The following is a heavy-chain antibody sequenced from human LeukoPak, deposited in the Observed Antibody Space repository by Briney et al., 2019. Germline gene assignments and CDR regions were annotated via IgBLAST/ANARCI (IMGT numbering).Heavy chain of an antibody. Sequence: EASVKVSCKAFGYSFIHYGINWVRQAPGQGLEWMGWISSYNGDTKYSQNFQGRVTMTTDKATSTAYMELRSLSSDDTAVYYCARDSVGENYDYVWGTHRSFDYWGQGTLVTVSS. D-gene: IGHD3-16*02. CDR2: ISSYNGDT. V-gene: IGHV1-18*01. CDR3: ARDSVGENYDYVWGTHRSFDY. J-gene: IGHJ4*02. CDR1: GYSFIHYG.